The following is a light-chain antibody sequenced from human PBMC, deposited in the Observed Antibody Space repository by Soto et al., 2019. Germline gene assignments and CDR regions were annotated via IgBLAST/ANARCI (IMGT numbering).Light chain of an antibody. CDR1: SSNIGAGYD. Sequence: QSVLAQPPSVSGALGQRVTISCTGSSSNIGAGYDVHWYQQLPGTAPKLLMYGNNNRPSGVPDRFSGSKSGTSASLAIAGLQAEDEADYYCQSYDSSLSGSVVFGGGTQLTVL. V-gene: IGLV1-40*01. CDR3: QSYDSSLSGSVV. J-gene: IGLJ2*01. CDR2: GNN.